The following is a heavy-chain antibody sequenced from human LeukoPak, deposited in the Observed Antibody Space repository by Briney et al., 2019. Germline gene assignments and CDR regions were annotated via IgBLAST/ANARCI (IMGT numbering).Heavy chain of an antibody. CDR3: AGGSYYDDY. CDR2: IYYSGST. D-gene: IGHD1-26*01. J-gene: IGHJ4*02. V-gene: IGHV4-39*01. CDR1: GGSISISSYY. Sequence: PSETLSLTCTVSGGSISISSYYWGWLRQPPGTGLEWIGSIYYSGSTYYSPSLKSRVTISVDTSKNQFSLKLSSVTAADTAVYYCAGGSYYDDYWGQGTLVTVSS.